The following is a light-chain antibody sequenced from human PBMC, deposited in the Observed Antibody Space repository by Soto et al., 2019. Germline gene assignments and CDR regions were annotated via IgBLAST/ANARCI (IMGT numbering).Light chain of an antibody. CDR1: QTISSW. Sequence: DIQMTHSPSTLSGSVGDRVTITCRASQTISSWLAWYQQKPGKAPKLLIYDASSLESGVPSRFSGSGSGTEFTLTISSLQPDDFATYYCQQYNSYSRTFGQGTKVDIK. CDR2: DAS. J-gene: IGKJ1*01. V-gene: IGKV1-5*01. CDR3: QQYNSYSRT.